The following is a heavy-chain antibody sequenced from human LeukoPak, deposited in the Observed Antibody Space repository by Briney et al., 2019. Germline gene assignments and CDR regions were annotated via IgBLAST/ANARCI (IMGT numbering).Heavy chain of an antibody. CDR2: ISAYNGKT. V-gene: IGHV1-18*01. D-gene: IGHD1-1*01. Sequence: ASVKVSYKASGYTFTSYGISWVRQAPGQGGEWMGWISAYNGKTNYAQKLQGRVTMTTETSTRTAYMELRSLRSDDTAVYYCARVPNRYNWNDICWGQGTLVTVSS. CDR3: ARVPNRYNWNDIC. CDR1: GYTFTSYG. J-gene: IGHJ4*02.